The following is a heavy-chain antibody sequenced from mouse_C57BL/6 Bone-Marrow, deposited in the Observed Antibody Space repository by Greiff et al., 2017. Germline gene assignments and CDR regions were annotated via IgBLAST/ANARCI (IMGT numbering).Heavy chain of an antibody. CDR2: IDPSDSYT. J-gene: IGHJ4*01. CDR3: ARELIAMDY. V-gene: IGHV1-50*01. Sequence: VKLQQPGAELVKPGASVKLSCKASGYTFTSYWMQWVKQRPGQGLEWIGEIDPSDSYTNYNQKFKGKATLTVDTSSSTAYMQLSSLTSEDSAVYYGARELIAMDYWGQGTSVTVSS. CDR1: GYTFTSYW. D-gene: IGHD4-1*01.